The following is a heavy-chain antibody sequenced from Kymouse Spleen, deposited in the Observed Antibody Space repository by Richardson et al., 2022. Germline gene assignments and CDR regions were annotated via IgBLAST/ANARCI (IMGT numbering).Heavy chain of an antibody. J-gene: IGHJ6*02. V-gene: IGHV3-30*18. CDR3: AKDEVITMVRGVHAV. CDR1: GFTFSSYG. D-gene: IGHD3-10*01. CDR2: ISYDGSNK. Sequence: QVQLVESGGGVVQPGRSLRLSCAASGFTFSSYGMHWVRQAPGKGLEWVAVISYDGSNKYYADSVKGRFTISRDNSKNTLYLQMNSLRAEDTAVYYCAKDEVITMVRGVHAVWGQGTTVTVSS.